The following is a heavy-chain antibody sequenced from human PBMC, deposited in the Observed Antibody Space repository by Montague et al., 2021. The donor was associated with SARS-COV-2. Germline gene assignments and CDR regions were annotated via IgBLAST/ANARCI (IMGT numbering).Heavy chain of an antibody. V-gene: IGHV2-5*01. D-gene: IGHD3-3*01. J-gene: IGHJ6*02. CDR1: GFSLSTSGVD. CDR2: IYWNDDK. CDR3: AHRRIRVTIFGVVTNPYYYYGMDV. Sequence: PALVKSTQTLTLTCTFSGFSLSTSGVDVGWIRQPPGKALEWLALIYWNDDKRYSPSLKSRLTITKDTSKNQVVLTMTNMDPVDTATYYCAHRRIRVTIFGVVTNPYYYYGMDVWGQGTTVTVSS.